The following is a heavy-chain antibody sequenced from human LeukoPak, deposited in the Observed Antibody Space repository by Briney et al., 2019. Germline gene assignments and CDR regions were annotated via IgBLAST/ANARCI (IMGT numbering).Heavy chain of an antibody. CDR3: ARDTLGEGEDANYAVYYFDY. CDR2: ISSSGSTI. Sequence: GGSLRLSCAASGFTFSSYEMNWVRQAPGKGLEWVSYISSSGSTIYYADSVKGRFTISRDNAKNSLYLQMNSLRAEDTAVYYCARDTLGEGEDANYAVYYFDYWGQGSVVTVSS. D-gene: IGHD4/OR15-4a*01. V-gene: IGHV3-48*03. CDR1: GFTFSSYE. J-gene: IGHJ4*02.